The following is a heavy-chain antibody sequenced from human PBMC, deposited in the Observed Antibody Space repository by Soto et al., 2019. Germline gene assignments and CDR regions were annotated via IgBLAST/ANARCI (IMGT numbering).Heavy chain of an antibody. V-gene: IGHV3-23*01. CDR1: GFTFSSYA. CDR2: LSDSGGST. Sequence: EVQLLESGGGLVQPGGSLRLSCAASGFTFSSYAMTWVRQAPGKGLKWVSSLSDSGGSTYYADSVKGRFTISRDNSKNTLYLQRTSLRAEDTALYYCVKDAYSGYGNFDYWGQGTLVTVSS. CDR3: VKDAYSGYGNFDY. J-gene: IGHJ4*02. D-gene: IGHD5-12*01.